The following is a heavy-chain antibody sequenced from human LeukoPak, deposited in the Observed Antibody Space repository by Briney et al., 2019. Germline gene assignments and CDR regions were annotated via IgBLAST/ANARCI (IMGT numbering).Heavy chain of an antibody. CDR2: MNTNSGYT. V-gene: IGHV1-8*03. Sequence: APVKVSCKASGYTFTNYDINWVRQAPGQGLEWMGWMNTNSGYTGYAQKFQGRVTITRNTSISTAYMELSSLRSDDTAVYYCAREFLLGSTLFDPWGQGTLVIVSS. CDR3: AREFLLGSTLFDP. J-gene: IGHJ5*02. D-gene: IGHD2-2*01. CDR1: GYTFTNYD.